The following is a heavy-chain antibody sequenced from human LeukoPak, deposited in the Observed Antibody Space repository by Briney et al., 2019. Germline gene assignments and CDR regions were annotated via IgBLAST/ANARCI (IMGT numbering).Heavy chain of an antibody. CDR1: GFTFSSYA. J-gene: IGHJ4*02. D-gene: IGHD1-20*01. Sequence: GGSLRLSCAASGFTFSSYAMHWVRQAPGKGLEWVPVISYDGSNKYYADSVKGRFTISRDNSKNTLYLQMNSLRAEDTAVYYCARGVTGIDYWGQGTLVTVSS. V-gene: IGHV3-30*01. CDR3: ARGVTGIDY. CDR2: ISYDGSNK.